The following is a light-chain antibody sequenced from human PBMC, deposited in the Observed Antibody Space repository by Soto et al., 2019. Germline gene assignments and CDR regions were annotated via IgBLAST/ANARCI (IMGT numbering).Light chain of an antibody. J-gene: IGKJ1*01. CDR3: QQYNSYPCT. V-gene: IGKV1-5*01. Sequence: DIQMTQSPSTLSASVGDRVTITCRASQSISSWLAWYQQKPGKAPKLLIYDASILESGVPSRFSGSGSGTEFSLTLSNLQPDDFATYYCQQYNSYPCTFGKGTKGEIK. CDR1: QSISSW. CDR2: DAS.